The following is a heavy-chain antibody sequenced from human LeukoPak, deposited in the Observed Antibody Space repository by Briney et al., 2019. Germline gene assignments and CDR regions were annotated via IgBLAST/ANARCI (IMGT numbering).Heavy chain of an antibody. Sequence: GGSLRLSCAASGFTFSSCAMSWVRQAPGKGLEWVSAISGSGDNTYYADSVKGRFTISRDNSKKTLYLQMNSLRAEDTAVFYCASTFRSGSGYYGMDVWGQGTTVTVSS. CDR1: GFTFSSCA. CDR3: ASTFRSGSGYYGMDV. D-gene: IGHD6-19*01. V-gene: IGHV3-23*01. J-gene: IGHJ6*02. CDR2: ISGSGDNT.